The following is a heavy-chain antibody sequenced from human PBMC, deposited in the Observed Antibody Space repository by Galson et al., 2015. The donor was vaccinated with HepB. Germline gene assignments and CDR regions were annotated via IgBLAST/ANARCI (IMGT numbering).Heavy chain of an antibody. D-gene: IGHD3-22*01. Sequence: QSGAEVKKPGESLKISCKGSGSRFSTYWIGWVRQMPGKGLEWMGIIYPGDSDIRYSPSFQGQATISVDKSISTAYLQWRSLKASDTAMYYCARLVYRYDRRNYGGDFVVWGIGTMVTVSS. V-gene: IGHV5-51*01. CDR2: IYPGDSDI. CDR3: ARLVYRYDRRNYGGDFVV. CDR1: GSRFSTYW. J-gene: IGHJ3*01.